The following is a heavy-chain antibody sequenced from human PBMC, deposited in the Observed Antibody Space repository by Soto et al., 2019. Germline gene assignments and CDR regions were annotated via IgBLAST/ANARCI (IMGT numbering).Heavy chain of an antibody. CDR1: GFTFSSYS. D-gene: IGHD3-3*01. CDR2: ISSISSTI. J-gene: IGHJ4*02. V-gene: IGHV3-48*01. CDR3: ARFPPFGGVPGFDY. Sequence: EVQLVESGGGLVQPGGSLRLSCAASGFTFSSYSMNWVRQAPGKGLEWVSYISSISSTIYYADSVKGRFTISRDNAKNSLYLQMTSLRAEDTAVYYCARFPPFGGVPGFDYWGQGTLVTVSS.